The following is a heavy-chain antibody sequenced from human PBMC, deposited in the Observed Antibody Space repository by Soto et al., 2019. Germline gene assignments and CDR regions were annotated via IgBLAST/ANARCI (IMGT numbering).Heavy chain of an antibody. V-gene: IGHV3-23*01. CDR1: VFNFNNYA. J-gene: IGHJ4*02. CDR3: ATLMTVTGPGWGRASEY. Sequence: WGALRISCATSVFNFNNYAMNWVRPAPGERLEWVSFISSSGGTTYYADSVKGRFTISRDNSRNTVFLQMNTLGAEDTAIYYCATLMTVTGPGWGRASEYWGQGARFTVSS. D-gene: IGHD6-19*01. CDR2: ISSSGGTT.